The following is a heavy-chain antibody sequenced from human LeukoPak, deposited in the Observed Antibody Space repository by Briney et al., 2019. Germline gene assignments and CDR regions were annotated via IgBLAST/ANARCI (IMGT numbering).Heavy chain of an antibody. CDR1: GGSISSGDYY. J-gene: IGHJ4*02. V-gene: IGHV4-30-4*08. CDR3: ARTRIRYQLPTAFDY. Sequence: KTSETLSLTCTVSGGSISSGDYYWSWIRQPPGKSLEWIGYIYYSGSTYYIPSLKSRLTISVDMAQNQFSLKLSSVTAADTALYFCARTRIRYQLPTAFDYWGQGTLVTVSS. D-gene: IGHD2-2*01. CDR2: IYYSGST.